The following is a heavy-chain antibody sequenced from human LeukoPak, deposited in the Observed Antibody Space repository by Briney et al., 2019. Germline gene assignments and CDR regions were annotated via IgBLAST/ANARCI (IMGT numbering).Heavy chain of an antibody. CDR1: GFTFSGFS. CDR3: ARAGSHWHYVY. CDR2: IKQDGSER. Sequence: GGSLRLSCAASGFTFSGFSMSWVRQSPTKGLEWVANIKQDGSERYYVDSVKGRFTISRDNAKNSLSLQMNNLRVEDTAVCYCARAGSHWHYVYWGQGTAVTVSS. D-gene: IGHD3-10*01. V-gene: IGHV3-7*01. J-gene: IGHJ4*02.